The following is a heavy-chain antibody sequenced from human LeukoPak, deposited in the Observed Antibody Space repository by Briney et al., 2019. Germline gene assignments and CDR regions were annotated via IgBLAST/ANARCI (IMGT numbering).Heavy chain of an antibody. J-gene: IGHJ4*02. D-gene: IGHD6-13*01. CDR3: ARATGFGSGIAGARGAPKYYFDY. V-gene: IGHV1-18*01. CDR1: GGTFSSYA. CDR2: INPNSGGT. Sequence: GSSVKVSCKASGGTFSSYAISWVRQAPGQGLEWMGWINPNSGGTNYAQNLQGRLTMTTDTSTSTAYMEVRSLRSDDTAVYYCARATGFGSGIAGARGAPKYYFDYWGQGTLVTVSS.